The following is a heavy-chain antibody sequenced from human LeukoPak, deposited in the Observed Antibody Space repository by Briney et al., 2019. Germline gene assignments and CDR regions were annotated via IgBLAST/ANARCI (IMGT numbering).Heavy chain of an antibody. CDR2: ISSSSSYI. CDR3: AREGHQTYYDFWSGYYTGKDY. Sequence: PGESLRLSCAASGSTFSSYSLNWVRQAPGKGLEWVSSISSSSSYIYYADSVKGRFTISRDNAKNSLYLQMNSLRAEDTAVYYCAREGHQTYYDFWSGYYTGKDYWGQGTLVTVSS. D-gene: IGHD3-3*01. CDR1: GSTFSSYS. V-gene: IGHV3-21*01. J-gene: IGHJ4*02.